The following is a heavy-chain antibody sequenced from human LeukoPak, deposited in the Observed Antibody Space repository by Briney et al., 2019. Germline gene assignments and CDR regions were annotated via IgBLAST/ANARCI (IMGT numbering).Heavy chain of an antibody. Sequence: GGSLRLSCAACGFTLSSYWMHGVRHRRGEGLVWVSRIHLDGRTTNYADSVKGRFTISRDNAKNTLSLEMNSLRPEDTAVYYCARGGSPSDYWGQGTLVSVSS. J-gene: IGHJ4*02. CDR1: GFTLSSYW. CDR3: ARGGSPSDY. V-gene: IGHV3-74*01. CDR2: IHLDGRTT. D-gene: IGHD3-16*01.